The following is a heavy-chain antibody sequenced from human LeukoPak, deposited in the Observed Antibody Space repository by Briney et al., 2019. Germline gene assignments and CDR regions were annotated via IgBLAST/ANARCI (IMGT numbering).Heavy chain of an antibody. Sequence: SETLSLTCTVSGGSISTSNYYWGWIRQPPGKGLEWIGNIFYSGSTYYSPSVKSRVTISVDTSKKQFSLKLSSVTAADTAVYYCARHVGFITMVRGVINNNWFDPWGQGTLVTVSS. D-gene: IGHD3-10*01. J-gene: IGHJ5*02. V-gene: IGHV4-39*01. CDR2: IFYSGST. CDR3: ARHVGFITMVRGVINNNWFDP. CDR1: GGSISTSNYY.